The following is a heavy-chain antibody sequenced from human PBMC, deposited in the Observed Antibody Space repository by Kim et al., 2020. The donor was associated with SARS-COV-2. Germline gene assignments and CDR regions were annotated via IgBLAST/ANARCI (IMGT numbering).Heavy chain of an antibody. J-gene: IGHJ4*02. D-gene: IGHD6-13*01. CDR3: ARRKRQQLVSYYFDY. Sequence: PALKSRVTISVDTSKNQFSLKLSSVTAADTAVYYCARRKRQQLVSYYFDYLGQGTLVTVSS. V-gene: IGHV4-34*01.